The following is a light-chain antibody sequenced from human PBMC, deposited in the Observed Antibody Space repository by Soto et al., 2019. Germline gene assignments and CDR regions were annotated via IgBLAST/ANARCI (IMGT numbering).Light chain of an antibody. Sequence: EKVMTQSPATLSVYPRERATLXXRASQSVSSNLAWYQQKPGQAPRXVIYGASTRATGIPARFSGSGSGTEFTLTISSLQSEDFAVYFCQHYNNWPRTFGQGTKVDIK. CDR2: GAS. CDR1: QSVSSN. J-gene: IGKJ1*01. CDR3: QHYNNWPRT. V-gene: IGKV3-15*01.